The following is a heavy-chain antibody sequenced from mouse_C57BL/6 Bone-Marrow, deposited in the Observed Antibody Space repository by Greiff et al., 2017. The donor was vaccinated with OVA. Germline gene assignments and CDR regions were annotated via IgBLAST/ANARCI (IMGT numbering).Heavy chain of an antibody. CDR2: IYPGSGNT. V-gene: IGHV1-76*01. CDR1: GYTFTDYY. D-gene: IGHD2-3*01. Sequence: LQESGAELVRPGASVKLSCKASGYTFTDYYINWVKQRPGQGLEWIARIYPGSGNTYYNEKFKGKATLTAEKSSSTAYMQLSSLTSEDSAVYFCARDGYYLYYFDYWGQGTTLTVSS. CDR3: ARDGYYLYYFDY. J-gene: IGHJ2*01.